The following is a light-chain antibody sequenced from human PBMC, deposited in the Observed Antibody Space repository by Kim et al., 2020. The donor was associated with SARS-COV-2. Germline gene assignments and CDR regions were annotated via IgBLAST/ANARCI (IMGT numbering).Light chain of an antibody. V-gene: IGKV3-20*01. J-gene: IGKJ4*01. CDR1: QSVSSSY. CDR2: GAS. CDR3: QQYGSSPLT. Sequence: EIVLTQSPGTLSLSPGERATLSCRASQSVSSSYLAWYQQKPGQAPRLLIYGASSRATGIPDRFSGSGSGTDFTLTINKLEPEDFAMYYCQQYGSSPLTFGGGTKVKI.